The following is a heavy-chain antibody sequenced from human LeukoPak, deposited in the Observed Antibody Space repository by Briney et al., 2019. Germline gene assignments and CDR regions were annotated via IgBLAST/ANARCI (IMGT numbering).Heavy chain of an antibody. V-gene: IGHV5-10-1*01. D-gene: IGHD2-2*01. Sequence: GESLKISCKGSGYRFTNYWISWVRQMPGKGLEGMGRLDPSDSYTSYSPSFQGHVTISVDKSISTAYLQWSSLEASDTAMYYCARRVVVPTAGSFDPWGQGTLVIVSS. CDR1: GYRFTNYW. CDR2: LDPSDSYT. J-gene: IGHJ5*02. CDR3: ARRVVVPTAGSFDP.